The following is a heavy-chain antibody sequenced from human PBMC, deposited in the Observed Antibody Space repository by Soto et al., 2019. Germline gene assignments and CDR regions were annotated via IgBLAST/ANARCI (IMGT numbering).Heavy chain of an antibody. CDR3: ARESAGTYYFDY. Sequence: PSQTLSLTCAISGESVSSNSAAWNWIRQSPSRGLEWLGRAYYRSKWYNDYAVPVKSRITINPDTTKNQISLQVNSVAPEDTAVYYCARESAGTYYFDYWGQGTMVTVSS. J-gene: IGHJ4*02. D-gene: IGHD6-19*01. V-gene: IGHV6-1*01. CDR1: GESVSSNSAA. CDR2: AYYRSKWYN.